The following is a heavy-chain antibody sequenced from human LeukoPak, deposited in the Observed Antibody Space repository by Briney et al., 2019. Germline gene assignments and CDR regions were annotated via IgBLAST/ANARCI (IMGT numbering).Heavy chain of an antibody. D-gene: IGHD2-2*01. J-gene: IGHJ4*02. CDR3: ARGYCSSTSCTLDY. CDR2: INHSGST. Sequence: KPSETLSLTCAVYGGSFSGYYWSWIRQPPGKGLEWIGEINHSGSTNYNPSLKSRVTISVDTSKNQFSLKLSSVTAADTAVYYCARGYCSSTSCTLDYWGQGTLVTVSS. CDR1: GGSFSGYY. V-gene: IGHV4-34*01.